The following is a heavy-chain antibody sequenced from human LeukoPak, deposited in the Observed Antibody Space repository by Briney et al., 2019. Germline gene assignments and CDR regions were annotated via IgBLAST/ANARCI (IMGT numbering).Heavy chain of an antibody. CDR2: IYYSGST. Sequence: SETLSLTCTVSGGSISSSSYYWGWIRQPPGKGLEWIGSIYYSGSTYYNPSLRSRVTISVDTSKNQFSLKLSSVTAADTAVYYCASPVPTTVTTYDIWGQGTTVTVSS. CDR1: GGSISSSSYY. CDR3: ASPVPTTVTTYDI. V-gene: IGHV4-39*01. D-gene: IGHD4-17*01. J-gene: IGHJ3*02.